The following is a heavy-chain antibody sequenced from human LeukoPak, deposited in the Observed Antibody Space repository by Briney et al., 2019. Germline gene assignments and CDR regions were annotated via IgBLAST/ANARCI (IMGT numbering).Heavy chain of an antibody. V-gene: IGHV3-21*01. CDR1: GFTFSSYS. D-gene: IGHD6-19*01. Sequence: GGSMRLSCAASGFTFSSYSMNWVRQAPGKGLEWVSSISSSSSYISYADSVKGRFTISRDNAKNSLYLQMTSLRAEDTAVYYCARVPSSGWFPLDYWGQGTLVTVSS. CDR3: ARVPSSGWFPLDY. CDR2: ISSSSSYI. J-gene: IGHJ4*02.